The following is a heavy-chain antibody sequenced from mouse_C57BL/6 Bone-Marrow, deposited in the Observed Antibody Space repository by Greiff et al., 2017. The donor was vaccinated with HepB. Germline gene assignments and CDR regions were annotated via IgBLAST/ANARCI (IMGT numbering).Heavy chain of an antibody. CDR3: AIITTVVGGYFDY. Sequence: VQLQQSGAELAKPGASVKLSCKASGYTFTSYWMHWVKQRPGQGLEWIGYINPSSGYTKYNQKFKDKATLTADKSSSTAYMQLSSLTYEDSAVYYCAIITTVVGGYFDYWGQGTTLTVSS. CDR2: INPSSGYT. J-gene: IGHJ2*01. D-gene: IGHD1-1*01. V-gene: IGHV1-7*01. CDR1: GYTFTSYW.